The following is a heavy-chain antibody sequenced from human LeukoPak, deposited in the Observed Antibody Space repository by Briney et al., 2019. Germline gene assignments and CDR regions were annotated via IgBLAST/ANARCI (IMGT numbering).Heavy chain of an antibody. D-gene: IGHD6-13*01. CDR3: ARQENFASSSSFDY. Sequence: SETLSLTCTVSSGSISTSNYYWGWVRQPPGKGLEWIGNIYYSGSTYYNPSLKSRVTISVDTSKNQFSLKLISVTAADTAVYYCARQENFASSSSFDYWGQGTLVTVSS. CDR2: IYYSGST. J-gene: IGHJ4*02. V-gene: IGHV4-39*01. CDR1: SGSISTSNYY.